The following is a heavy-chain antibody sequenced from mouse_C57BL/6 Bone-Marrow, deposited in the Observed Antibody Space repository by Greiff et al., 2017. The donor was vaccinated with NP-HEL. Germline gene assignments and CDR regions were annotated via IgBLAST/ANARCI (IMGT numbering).Heavy chain of an antibody. J-gene: IGHJ4*01. V-gene: IGHV5-4*01. D-gene: IGHD2-2*01. CDR1: GFTFSSYA. Sequence: EVMLVESGGGLVKPGGSLKLSCAASGFTFSSYAMSWVRQTPEKRLEWVATISDGGSYTYYPDNVKGRFTISRDNAKNNLYLQMSHLKSEDTAMYYCARDGLRRSYYAMDYWGQGTSVTVSS. CDR3: ARDGLRRSYYAMDY. CDR2: ISDGGSYT.